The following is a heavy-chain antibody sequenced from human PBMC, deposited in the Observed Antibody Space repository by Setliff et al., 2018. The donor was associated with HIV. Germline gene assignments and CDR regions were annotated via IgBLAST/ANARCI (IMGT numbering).Heavy chain of an antibody. CDR2: ISGSGAST. J-gene: IGHJ4*01. V-gene: IGHV3-23*01. D-gene: IGHD2-15*01. CDR3: AKDGISGGAYPPYYFDY. Sequence: PGESLTISCAASGFTFNTYAMSWVRQAPGKGLEWVSVISGSGASTFYADSVKGRFTIARDNSKNTLYLQMNGLRVEDTAVYYCAKDGISGGAYPPYYFDYWGHGTLVTVSS. CDR1: GFTFNTYA.